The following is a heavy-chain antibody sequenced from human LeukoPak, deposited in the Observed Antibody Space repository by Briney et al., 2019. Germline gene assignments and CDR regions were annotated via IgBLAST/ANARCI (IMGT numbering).Heavy chain of an antibody. V-gene: IGHV1-2*06. CDR2: INPNSGGT. D-gene: IGHD4-17*01. Sequence: EASVKVSCKASGYTFTGYHMHWVRQAPGQGLEWMGRINPNSGGTNYAQKFQGRVTMTRDTSISTAYMELSRLRSDDTAVYYCARGDDYGDYVVYYGMDVWGQGTTVTVSS. CDR3: ARGDDYGDYVVYYGMDV. J-gene: IGHJ6*02. CDR1: GYTFTGYH.